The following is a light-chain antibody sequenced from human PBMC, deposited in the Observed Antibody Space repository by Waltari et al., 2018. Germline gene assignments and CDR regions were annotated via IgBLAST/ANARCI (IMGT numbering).Light chain of an antibody. CDR3: LQHNSYPPT. CDR1: QGISSS. CDR2: AAS. V-gene: IGKV1-17*01. Sequence: DIQMTQSSSSLSASVRHPVPITCRASQGISSSLNWFQQKPGKAPKLLIYAASSLESGVPSRFSGSGSGTEFTLTIRSLQPEDFAAYYCLQHNSYPPTFGQGTKVEIK. J-gene: IGKJ1*01.